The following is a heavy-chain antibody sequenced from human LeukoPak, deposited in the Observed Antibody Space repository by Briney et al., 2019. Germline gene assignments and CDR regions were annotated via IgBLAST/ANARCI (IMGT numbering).Heavy chain of an antibody. D-gene: IGHD1-1*01. CDR2: VSYSGST. Sequence: SETLSLTCTVSGGSISSYYWSWIRQPPGKGLEWIGYVSYSGSTNFNPSLKSRVTISVNTSKNQFSLKLSSVTAADTAVYYCAREGTAGTNLNWFDPWGQGTLVTVSS. V-gene: IGHV4-59*01. CDR1: GGSISSYY. J-gene: IGHJ5*02. CDR3: AREGTAGTNLNWFDP.